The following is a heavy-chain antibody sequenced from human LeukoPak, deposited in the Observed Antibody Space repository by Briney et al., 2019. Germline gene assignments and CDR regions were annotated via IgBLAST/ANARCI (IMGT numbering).Heavy chain of an antibody. CDR3: ARDPSGSYDY. CDR2: IWNDGSNK. Sequence: GGSLRLSCAASGFTFSGYGIHWVRQAPGNGLEWVAVIWNDGSNKYYADSVKGRFTISRDNSKNTLYLQMNSLRAEDTAVYYCARDPSGSYDYWGQGTLVTVSS. J-gene: IGHJ4*02. V-gene: IGHV3-33*01. D-gene: IGHD1-26*01. CDR1: GFTFSGYG.